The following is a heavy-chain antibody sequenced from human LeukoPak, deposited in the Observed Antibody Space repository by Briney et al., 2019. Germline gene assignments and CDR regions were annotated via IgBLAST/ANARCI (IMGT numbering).Heavy chain of an antibody. CDR2: ISSSSYI. J-gene: IGHJ3*02. CDR1: GFTFGSYS. CDR3: ARAANSNAFDI. Sequence: GGSLRLSCAASGFTFGSYSMNWVRQAPGKGLEWVSSISSSSYIYYADSVKGRFTISRDNAKNSLYLQMNSLRAEDTAVYYCARAANSNAFDIWGQGTMVTVSS. D-gene: IGHD2/OR15-2a*01. V-gene: IGHV3-21*01.